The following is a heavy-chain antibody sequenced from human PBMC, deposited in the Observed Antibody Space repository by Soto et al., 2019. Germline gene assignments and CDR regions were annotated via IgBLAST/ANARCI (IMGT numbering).Heavy chain of an antibody. D-gene: IGHD3-16*02. CDR2: IYYSGST. Sequence: QVQLQESGPGLVKPSETLSLTCTVSGGSVSSGSYYWSWIRQPPGKGLEWIGYIYYSGSTNYNPSLKSRVTISVDTSKNQFSLKLSSVTAADTAVYYCARATVGLRLGELSPFDYWGQGTLVTVSS. CDR1: GGSVSSGSYY. CDR3: ARATVGLRLGELSPFDY. J-gene: IGHJ4*02. V-gene: IGHV4-61*01.